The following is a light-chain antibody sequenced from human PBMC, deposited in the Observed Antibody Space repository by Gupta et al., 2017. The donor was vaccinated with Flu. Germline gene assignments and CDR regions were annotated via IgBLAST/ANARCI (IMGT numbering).Light chain of an antibody. CDR1: NIRSKT. CDR2: DDS. CDR3: QVWDSSSDHRV. Sequence: SYVLTQPPSVSVAPGQTARITCGGNNIRSKTVHWYQQKPGQAPVVVVSDDSDRPSGIPERFSSSNSGNTATLTISRVEAGDEADYYCQVWDSSSDHRVFGGVTKLTVL. V-gene: IGLV3-21*02. J-gene: IGLJ3*02.